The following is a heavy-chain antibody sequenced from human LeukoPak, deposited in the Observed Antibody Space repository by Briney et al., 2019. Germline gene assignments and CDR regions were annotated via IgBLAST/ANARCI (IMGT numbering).Heavy chain of an antibody. V-gene: IGHV3-9*01. CDR3: AKDARTGIVGAIDY. CDR2: IRWNSGNI. D-gene: IGHD1-26*01. Sequence: GGSLRLSCAASGFTFDDYAMHWVRQAPGKGLEWVSGIRWNSGNIGYADSVKGRFTISRDNAKNSLYLQMNSLRGEDTALYYCAKDARTGIVGAIDYWGQGTLVTVSS. J-gene: IGHJ4*02. CDR1: GFTFDDYA.